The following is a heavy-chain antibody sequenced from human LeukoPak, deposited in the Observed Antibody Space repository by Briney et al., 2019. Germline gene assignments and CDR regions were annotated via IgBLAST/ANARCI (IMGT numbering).Heavy chain of an antibody. CDR3: ARDLSGYCTSGTCYAFDI. J-gene: IGHJ3*02. Sequence: GGSLRLSCAASEFSVSSNYMNWVRPAPGKGVEGVSVIYTDGNTYYADSVKGRFTISRDKSKNTMYLQMNSLRAEDTALYYCARDLSGYCTSGTCYAFDIWGQGTMVTVSS. CDR2: IYTDGNT. D-gene: IGHD2-15*01. CDR1: EFSVSSNY. V-gene: IGHV3-53*01.